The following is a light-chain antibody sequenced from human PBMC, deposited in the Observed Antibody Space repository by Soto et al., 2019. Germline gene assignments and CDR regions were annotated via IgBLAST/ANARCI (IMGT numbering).Light chain of an antibody. CDR2: FAS. Sequence: IVMTQSPATLSVSPGEEATLSCRASQTVYNNLAWYQQKPGQAPRLLVYFASTSPTGVPARFSGSGFGTELSLTISSLQSEEFALYSCLQFTAWPLTCGGGTKVETK. CDR3: LQFTAWPLT. J-gene: IGKJ4*01. CDR1: QTVYNN. V-gene: IGKV3-15*01.